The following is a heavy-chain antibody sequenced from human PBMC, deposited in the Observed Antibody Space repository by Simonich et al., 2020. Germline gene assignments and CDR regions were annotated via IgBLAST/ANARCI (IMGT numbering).Heavy chain of an antibody. CDR1: GGSFSGYY. J-gene: IGHJ3*02. V-gene: IGHV4-34*01. CDR2: INHSGRT. CDR3: ARGKGWKNAFDI. Sequence: QVQLQQWGAGLLKPSETLSLTCAVYGGSFSGYYWSWIRQPPGKGLEWIGEINHSGRTNKTPTLKRQVTIAGDTSKNQFSLKLSSVTAADTAVYYCARGKGWKNAFDIWGQGTMVTVSS. D-gene: IGHD1-1*01.